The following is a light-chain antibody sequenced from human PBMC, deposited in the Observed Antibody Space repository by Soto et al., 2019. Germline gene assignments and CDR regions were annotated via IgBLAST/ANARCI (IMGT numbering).Light chain of an antibody. CDR1: HSLLHSNGYNY. CDR2: LGS. V-gene: IGKV2-28*01. J-gene: IGKJ1*01. CDR3: MQRLQTPWT. Sequence: IVMTQSPLSLPVTPGEPASISCRSSHSLLHSNGYNYLDWYLQKPGQSPQLLIYLGSNRASGVPDRFSGSGSGTDFTLKISRVEAEDAGVYYCMQRLQTPWTFGQGTKVDIK.